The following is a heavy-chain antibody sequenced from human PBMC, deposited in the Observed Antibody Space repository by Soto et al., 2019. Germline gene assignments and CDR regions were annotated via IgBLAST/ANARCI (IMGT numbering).Heavy chain of an antibody. CDR1: GYTFTGYY. J-gene: IGHJ4*02. CDR2: INPNSGGT. Sequence: GASVKVSCKASGYTFTGYYMHWVRQAPGQGLEWMGWINPNSGGTNYAQKFQGWVTMTRDTSISTAYMELSRLRSDDTAVYYCARGGDYYGSGSHFDYWGQGTLVNVSS. V-gene: IGHV1-2*04. CDR3: ARGGDYYGSGSHFDY. D-gene: IGHD3-10*01.